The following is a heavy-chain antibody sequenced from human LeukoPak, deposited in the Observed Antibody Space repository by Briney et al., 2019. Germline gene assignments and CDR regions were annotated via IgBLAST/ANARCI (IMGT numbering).Heavy chain of an antibody. Sequence: PSETLSLTCSVSGASINGYFWNWVRQTPEKRLEWIGYVSHTGATTSNPTLKSRVSTTIDTSKSQISLTMTSVTAADSALYYCARDRRGSFYTFDLWGPGTIVSVS. D-gene: IGHD1-26*01. J-gene: IGHJ3*01. CDR3: ARDRRGSFYTFDL. CDR1: GASINGYF. CDR2: VSHTGAT. V-gene: IGHV4-59*01.